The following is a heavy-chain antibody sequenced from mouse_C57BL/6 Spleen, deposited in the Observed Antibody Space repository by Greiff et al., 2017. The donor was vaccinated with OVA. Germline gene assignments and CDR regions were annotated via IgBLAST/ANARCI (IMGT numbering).Heavy chain of an antibody. CDR1: GYTFTDYN. V-gene: IGHV1-18*01. Sequence: EVQLQQSGPELVKPGASVTIPCKASGYTFTDYNMDWVKQSHGKSLEWIGDINPNNGGTIYNQKFKGKATLTVDKSSSTAYMELRSLTSEDTAVYYCARRIYSSGLLAYWGQGTLVTVSA. CDR2: INPNNGGT. J-gene: IGHJ3*01. CDR3: ARRIYSSGLLAY. D-gene: IGHD3-2*02.